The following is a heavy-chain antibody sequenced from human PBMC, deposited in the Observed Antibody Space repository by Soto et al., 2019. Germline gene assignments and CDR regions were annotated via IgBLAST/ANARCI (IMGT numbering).Heavy chain of an antibody. CDR2: TYYTSKWYN. V-gene: IGHV6-1*01. CDR3: ASFHADYEYFFDS. CDR1: GDSVSSNSAA. J-gene: IGHJ4*02. D-gene: IGHD3-16*01. Sequence: SQTLSLTCVISGDSVSSNSAAWNWIRQSPSRGLEWLARTYYTSKWYNDYAVSVKSRITINADTSKNQFSLKVSSVTAADTAVYYCASFHADYEYFFDSWGQGTLVTVSS.